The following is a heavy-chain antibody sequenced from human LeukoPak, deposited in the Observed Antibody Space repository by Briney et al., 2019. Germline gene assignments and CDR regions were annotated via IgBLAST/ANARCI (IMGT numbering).Heavy chain of an antibody. J-gene: IGHJ4*02. Sequence: SETLSLTCSVSGGSLNNHYWTWIRQSPGKNLEWIGYVFSSGSTIYNPSLKSRVTISVDTSKNQFSLKLSSVTAADTAVYYCARDRAGGNYLLDYWGQGTLVTVSS. CDR1: GGSLNNHY. CDR3: ARDRAGGNYLLDY. V-gene: IGHV4-59*11. CDR2: VFSSGST. D-gene: IGHD1-26*01.